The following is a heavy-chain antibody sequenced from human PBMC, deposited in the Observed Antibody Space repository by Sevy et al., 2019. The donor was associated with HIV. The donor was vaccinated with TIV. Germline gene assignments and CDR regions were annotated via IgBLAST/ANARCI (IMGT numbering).Heavy chain of an antibody. D-gene: IGHD2-15*01. CDR3: ASDGGGGTTNSGMDV. CDR1: GYTFTGDY. Sequence: ASVKVSCKASGYTFTGDYLHWVRQAPGQGLEWMGRVYPNRGGTNYARKFQGRVTMTRDTSISTAYMELSRLRFDDTAVYYCASDGGGGTTNSGMDVWGQGTTVTVSS. CDR2: VYPNRGGT. V-gene: IGHV1-2*06. J-gene: IGHJ6*02.